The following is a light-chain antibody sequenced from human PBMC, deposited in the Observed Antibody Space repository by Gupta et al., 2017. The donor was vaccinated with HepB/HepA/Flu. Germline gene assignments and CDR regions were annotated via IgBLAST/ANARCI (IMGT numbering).Light chain of an antibody. V-gene: IGLV1-44*01. Sequence: QSVLTQPPSASGTPGQRVTISCSGGSSNIGSNPVNWYQQLPGTAPKLLIYTHNQRPSGVPDRFSGSKSGTSASLAISGLQAEDEAEYYCAAWDDSLNSVLFGGGTKLTVL. CDR1: SSNIGSNP. J-gene: IGLJ2*01. CDR3: AAWDDSLNSVL. CDR2: THN.